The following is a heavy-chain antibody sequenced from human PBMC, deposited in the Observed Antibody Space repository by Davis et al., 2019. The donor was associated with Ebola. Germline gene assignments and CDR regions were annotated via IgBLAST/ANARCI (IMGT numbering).Heavy chain of an antibody. CDR1: GFTFSSYG. V-gene: IGHV3-30*02. CDR3: AILPMTYYDSSGYLPLGY. CDR2: IWYDGSNK. Sequence: GESLKISCAASGFTFSSYGMHWVRQAPGKGLEWVAVIWYDGSNKYYADSVKGRFTIPRGNSKNTLYLQMNSLRAEDTAVYYCAILPMTYYDSSGYLPLGYWGQGTLVTVSS. J-gene: IGHJ4*02. D-gene: IGHD3-22*01.